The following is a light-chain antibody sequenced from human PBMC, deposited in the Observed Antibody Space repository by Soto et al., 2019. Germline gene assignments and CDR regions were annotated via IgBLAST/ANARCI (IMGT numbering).Light chain of an antibody. J-gene: IGLJ2*01. V-gene: IGLV1-44*01. CDR3: ATWDDSLNGPV. CDR1: SSNIGSNT. Sequence: QAVVTQPPSASATPGQRVTISCSGSSSNIGSNTVNWYQQLPGTAPKLLIYSNHQRPSGVPDRFSGSKSGTSASLAISGLQSEDEADYYCATWDDSLNGPVFGGGTQLTVL. CDR2: SNH.